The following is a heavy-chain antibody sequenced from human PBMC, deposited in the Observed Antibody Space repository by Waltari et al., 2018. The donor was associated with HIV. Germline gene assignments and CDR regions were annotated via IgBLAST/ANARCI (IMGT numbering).Heavy chain of an antibody. D-gene: IGHD5-12*01. CDR3: ARGEEGYSGYDLSWFDT. Sequence: QVQLQQWGAGLLKPSETLSLTCAVYGGSFSGYYWSWIRQPPGKGLGWIGEINHSGRTNYNPSLKSRVTISADTSKNQFSLKVNSVTAADTAVYYCARGEEGYSGYDLSWFDTWGQGTLVTVSS. CDR2: INHSGRT. V-gene: IGHV4-34*01. J-gene: IGHJ5*02. CDR1: GGSFSGYY.